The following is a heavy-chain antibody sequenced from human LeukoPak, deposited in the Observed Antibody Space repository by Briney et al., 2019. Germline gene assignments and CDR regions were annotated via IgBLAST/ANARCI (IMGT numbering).Heavy chain of an antibody. CDR2: QDGSET. D-gene: IGHD3-10*01. Sequence: GESLRLSCAASGFTFSRYWMKQDGSETYYADSVKGRFTISRDNAKNSLHLQMNNLRAEDAAVFYCARMDYYTSGTYTYPNFDYWGQGTLVTVSS. V-gene: IGHV3-7*03. CDR1: GFTFSRYW. J-gene: IGHJ4*02. CDR3: ARMDYYTSGTYTYPNFDY.